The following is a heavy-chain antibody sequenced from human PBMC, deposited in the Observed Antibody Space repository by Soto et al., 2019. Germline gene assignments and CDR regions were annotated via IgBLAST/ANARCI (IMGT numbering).Heavy chain of an antibody. Sequence: PSETLSLTCTVSGGSISSSSYYWGWIRQPPGKGLEWIGSIYYSGSTYYNPSLKSRVTISVDTSKNQYSLKLSSVTAADTAVYYCARYYDFWSGPYFDYWGQGTLVTVSS. J-gene: IGHJ4*02. V-gene: IGHV4-39*01. CDR2: IYYSGST. D-gene: IGHD3-3*01. CDR1: GGSISSSSYY. CDR3: ARYYDFWSGPYFDY.